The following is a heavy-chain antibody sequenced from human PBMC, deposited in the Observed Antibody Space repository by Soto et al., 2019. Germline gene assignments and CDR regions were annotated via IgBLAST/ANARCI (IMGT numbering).Heavy chain of an antibody. CDR2: IYYSGST. V-gene: IGHV4-39*01. D-gene: IGHD6-19*01. J-gene: IGHJ3*02. CDR1: RGSISSNSYF. Sequence: QLQLQESGPGLVKPSETLSLTCTVSRGSISSNSYFWGWIRQPPGKGLEWIGNIYYSGSTHNNPSLKSRLTMSVDTSKNQFSLNLSSVTAADTAVYYCARRRRSGEDAFDIWGQGTMVTVSS. CDR3: ARRRRSGEDAFDI.